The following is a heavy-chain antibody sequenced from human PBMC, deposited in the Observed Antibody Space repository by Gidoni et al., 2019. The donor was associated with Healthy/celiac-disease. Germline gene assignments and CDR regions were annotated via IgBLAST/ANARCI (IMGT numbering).Heavy chain of an antibody. CDR2: IAYDGSNK. Sequence: QVQLVESGGGVVQPGRSLRLSCAASGFTFSSYGMHWVRQAPGKGLEWVAVIAYDGSNKYYADSVKGRFTISRDNSKNTLYLQMNSLRAEDTAVYYCAKDGGYSSGWYGPGGYWGQGTLVTVSS. CDR1: GFTFSSYG. J-gene: IGHJ4*02. CDR3: AKDGGYSSGWYGPGGY. D-gene: IGHD6-19*01. V-gene: IGHV3-30*18.